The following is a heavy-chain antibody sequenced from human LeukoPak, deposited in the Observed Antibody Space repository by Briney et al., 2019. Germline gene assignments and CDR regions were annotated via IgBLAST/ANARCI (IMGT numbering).Heavy chain of an antibody. CDR3: AGQAVAGTLAFDI. D-gene: IGHD6-19*01. Sequence: SQTLSLTCAISGDSVSSNSAAWNWIRQSPSRGLEWLERTYYRSKWYNDYAVSVKSRITINPDTSNNQFSLQLNSVTPEDTAVYYCAGQAVAGTLAFDIWGQGTMVTVSS. J-gene: IGHJ3*02. CDR1: GDSVSSNSAA. V-gene: IGHV6-1*01. CDR2: TYYRSKWYN.